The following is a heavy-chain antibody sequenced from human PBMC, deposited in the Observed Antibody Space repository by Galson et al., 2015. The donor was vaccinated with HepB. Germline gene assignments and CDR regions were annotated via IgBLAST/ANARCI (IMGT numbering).Heavy chain of an antibody. CDR1: GFTFSSYG. CDR2: ISYDGSNK. J-gene: IGHJ4*02. V-gene: IGHV3-30*18. Sequence: SLRLSCAASGFTFSSYGMHWVRQAPGKGLEWVAVISYDGSNKYYADSVKGRFTISRDNSKNTLYLQMNSLRAEDTAVYYCAKGLCSSSYSCYFDYWGQGTLVTVSS. D-gene: IGHD6-13*01. CDR3: AKGLCSSSYSCYFDY.